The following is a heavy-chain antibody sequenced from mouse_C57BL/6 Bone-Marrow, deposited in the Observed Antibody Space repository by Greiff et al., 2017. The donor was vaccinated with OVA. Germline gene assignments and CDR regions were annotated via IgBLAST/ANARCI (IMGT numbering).Heavy chain of an antibody. V-gene: IGHV14-4*01. CDR3: TTSATVVGYAMDY. CDR2: IDPENGDT. CDR1: GFNIKDYY. Sequence: VQLQQSGAELVRPGASVKLSCTASGFNIKDYYMHWVKQRPEQGLEWIGWIDPENGDTEYASKFQGKATITADTSSNTAYLQLSSLTSEDTAVYYCTTSATVVGYAMDYWGQGTSVTVSS. D-gene: IGHD1-1*01. J-gene: IGHJ4*01.